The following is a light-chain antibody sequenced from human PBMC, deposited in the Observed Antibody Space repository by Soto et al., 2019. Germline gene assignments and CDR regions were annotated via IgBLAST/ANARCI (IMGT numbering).Light chain of an antibody. CDR1: SSDVGGYNY. CDR2: DVS. Sequence: QSVLTPPRSVSGSPGQSVTISCSGTSSDVGGYNYVSWYQQYPGKAPKLMIYDVSKRPSGVPDRFSGSKSGNTASLTISGLQAEDEADYYCCSYAGRYTYVFGTGTKVTVL. J-gene: IGLJ1*01. V-gene: IGLV2-11*01. CDR3: CSYAGRYTYV.